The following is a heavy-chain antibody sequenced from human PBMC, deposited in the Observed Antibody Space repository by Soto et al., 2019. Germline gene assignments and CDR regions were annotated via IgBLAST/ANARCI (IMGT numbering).Heavy chain of an antibody. Sequence: QVPLVQPGAEVKKPGSSVKVSCQASGGIFSTYAITWLRQAPGQGLEGMGGIIPLFGTPNYAQRFQGRVTITADESTSTAYMELSRLRSEDTAVYYCSRDRDDYGSGNYYSHIDFWGQGTLVTVSS. CDR3: SRDRDDYGSGNYYSHIDF. CDR1: GGIFSTYA. V-gene: IGHV1-69*01. J-gene: IGHJ4*02. CDR2: IIPLFGTP. D-gene: IGHD3-10*01.